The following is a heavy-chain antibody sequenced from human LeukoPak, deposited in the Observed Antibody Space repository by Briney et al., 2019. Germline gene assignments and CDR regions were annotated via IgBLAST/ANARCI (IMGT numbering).Heavy chain of an antibody. CDR2: INHSGST. V-gene: IGHV4-34*01. CDR1: GGSFSGYY. CDR3: ARRAGLPINWFDP. J-gene: IGHJ5*02. Sequence: PSETLSLTCAVYGGSFSGYYWSWIRQPPGKGLEWIGEINHSGSTNYNPSLKSRVTISVDTSKNQFPLKLSSVTAADTAVYYCARRAGLPINWFDPWGQGTLVTVSS. D-gene: IGHD3/OR15-3a*01.